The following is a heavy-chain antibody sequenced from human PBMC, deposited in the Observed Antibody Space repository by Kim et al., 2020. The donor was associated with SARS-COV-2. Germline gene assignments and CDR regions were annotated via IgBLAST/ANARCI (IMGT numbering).Heavy chain of an antibody. J-gene: IGHJ4*02. CDR2: ISDNGAGT. CDR1: GFNFGSYA. Sequence: GGSLRLSCAASGFNFGSYAMSWVRQAPGKGLEWVSGISDNGAGTFYADSVKGRFTISRDNPKNTLYLQMNSLRAEDTAVYYCAKESAAIGTSLFDYWGQGTLVTVSS. V-gene: IGHV3-23*01. D-gene: IGHD5-18*01. CDR3: AKESAAIGTSLFDY.